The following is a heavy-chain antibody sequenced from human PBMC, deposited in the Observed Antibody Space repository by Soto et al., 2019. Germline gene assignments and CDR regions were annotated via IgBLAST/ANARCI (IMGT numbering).Heavy chain of an antibody. J-gene: IGHJ6*02. CDR2: ISSSGSTI. Sequence: GWSLRLSCAASGFTFSDYYMSWIRQAPGKGLEWVSYISSSGSTIYYADSVKGRFTISRDNAKNSLYLQMNSPRAEDTAVYYCARGTTRLPSSYYYYGMDVWGQGTTVTVSS. V-gene: IGHV3-11*01. CDR1: GFTFSDYY. D-gene: IGHD2-15*01. CDR3: ARGTTRLPSSYYYYGMDV.